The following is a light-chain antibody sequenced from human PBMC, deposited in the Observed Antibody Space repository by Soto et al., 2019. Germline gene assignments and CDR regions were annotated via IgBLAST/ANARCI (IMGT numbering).Light chain of an antibody. CDR2: EDN. CDR3: QSYDSSNYV. CDR1: SGSIASNY. J-gene: IGLJ1*01. Sequence: NFMLTQPHSVSESPGKTVTISCTRSSGSIASNYVQWYQQRPGSAPTTVIYEDNQRPSGVPDRFSGSIDSSSNSASLTISGLKNEDEADYYCQSYDSSNYVFGTGTKLTVL. V-gene: IGLV6-57*04.